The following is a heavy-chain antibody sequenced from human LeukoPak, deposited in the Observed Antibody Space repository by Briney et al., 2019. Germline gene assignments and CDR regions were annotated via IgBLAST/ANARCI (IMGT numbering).Heavy chain of an antibody. Sequence: GGSLRLSCAASGFTFSSYGMHWVRQAPGKGLEWVAVIWYDGSNKYYADSVKGRFTISRDNSKNTLYLQMNSLRAEDTAVYYCARNRLQWELLNPFDIWGQETMVTVSS. CDR1: GFTFSSYG. D-gene: IGHD1-26*01. J-gene: IGHJ3*02. V-gene: IGHV3-33*01. CDR2: IWYDGSNK. CDR3: ARNRLQWELLNPFDI.